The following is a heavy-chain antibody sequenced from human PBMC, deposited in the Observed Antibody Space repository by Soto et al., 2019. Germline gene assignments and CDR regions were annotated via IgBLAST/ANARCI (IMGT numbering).Heavy chain of an antibody. CDR1: GGSFRRHA. CDR3: ARDPGPTVTMLGLGLDV. V-gene: IGHV1-69*01. Sequence: QVQLMQSGPEVKTPGSSVKVSCRASGGSFRRHAISWVRQAPGQGLEWMGGIIPVFDTANYAERFQGRLTVTADESSNTAYMDLSSLTSEDTAVYYCARDPGPTVTMLGLGLDVWGQGTTVTVSS. CDR2: IIPVFDTA. D-gene: IGHD4-17*01. J-gene: IGHJ6*02.